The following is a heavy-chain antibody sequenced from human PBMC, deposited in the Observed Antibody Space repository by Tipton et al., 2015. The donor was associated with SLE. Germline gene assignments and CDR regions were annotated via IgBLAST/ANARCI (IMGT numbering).Heavy chain of an antibody. V-gene: IGHV4-34*01. D-gene: IGHD3-16*02. CDR2: ITHTGST. CDR1: GGSFNDFS. CDR3: ARHTDVIGWVDY. J-gene: IGHJ4*02. Sequence: TLSLTCAVYGGSFNDFSWSWIRQPPGRGLEWIGEITHTGSTSYNPSLKSRFTISVDSSKNQFSLKLNSLTAADTAVYYCARHTDVIGWVDYWGQGTLVTVSS.